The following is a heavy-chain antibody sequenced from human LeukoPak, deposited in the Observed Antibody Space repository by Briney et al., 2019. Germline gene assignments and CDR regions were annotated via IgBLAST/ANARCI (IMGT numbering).Heavy chain of an antibody. CDR2: IWYDGSNK. CDR3: ARTRIAAAGTFYFDY. Sequence: GGSLRLSCAASGFTFSSYGMHWVRQAPGKGLEWVAVIWYDGSNKYYADSVKGRFTISRDNSKNTLYLQMNSLRAEDTAVYYCARTRIAAAGTFYFDYWGQGTLVTVSS. J-gene: IGHJ4*02. V-gene: IGHV3-33*01. D-gene: IGHD6-13*01. CDR1: GFTFSSYG.